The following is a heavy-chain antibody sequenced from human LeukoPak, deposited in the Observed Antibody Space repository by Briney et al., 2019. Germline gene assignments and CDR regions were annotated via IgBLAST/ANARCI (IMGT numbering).Heavy chain of an antibody. J-gene: IGHJ6*03. CDR3: AKGPTDYYYYNYMDV. D-gene: IGHD2-21*02. CDR1: GFTFSSYG. CDR2: IWYDGSNK. Sequence: GGSLRLSCAASGFTFSSYGMHWVRQAPGKGLEWVAVIWYDGSNKYYADSVKGRFTISRDNSKNTLYLQMNSLGAEDTAVYYCAKGPTDYYYYNYMDVWGKGTTVTVSS. V-gene: IGHV3-33*06.